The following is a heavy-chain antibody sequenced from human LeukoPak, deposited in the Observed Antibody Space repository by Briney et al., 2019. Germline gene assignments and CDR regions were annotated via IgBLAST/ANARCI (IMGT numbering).Heavy chain of an antibody. D-gene: IGHD2-2*01. J-gene: IGHJ4*02. CDR1: GFTFSSYG. CDR2: IWGDGSTK. CDR3: ARGAATSVGMPHY. Sequence: PGRSLRLSCVASGFTFSSYGMHWVRQAPGKGLEWVSIIWGDGSTKYYVGSVKGRFTISRDSSKNTLYLQMNSLRAEDTAVYYCARGAATSVGMPHYWGQGTVVTVSS. V-gene: IGHV3-33*01.